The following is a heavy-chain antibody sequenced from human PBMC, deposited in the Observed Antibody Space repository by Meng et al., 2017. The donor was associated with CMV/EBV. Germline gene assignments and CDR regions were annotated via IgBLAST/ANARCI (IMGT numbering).Heavy chain of an antibody. V-gene: IGHV3-21*01. D-gene: IGHD3-22*01. CDR3: ARDGDYYDSVNFDY. Sequence: GGSLRLSCAASGFTFDDYAMHWVRQAPGKGLEWVSSISSSSSYIYYADSVKGRFTISRDNAKNSLYLQMNSLRAEDTAVYYCARDGDYYDSVNFDYWGQGTLVTVSS. CDR1: GFTFDDYA. J-gene: IGHJ4*02. CDR2: ISSSSSYI.